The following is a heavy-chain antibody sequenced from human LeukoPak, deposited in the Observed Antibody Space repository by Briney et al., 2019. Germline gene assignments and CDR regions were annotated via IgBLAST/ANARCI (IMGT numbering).Heavy chain of an antibody. Sequence: PSETLSLTCAVYGGSFSGYYWSWIRQPPGKGLEWIGEINHSGSTNYNPSLKSRVTISVDTSKNQFSLKLSSVTAADTAVYWAVGYSYGYDAFDIWGQGTMVTVSS. V-gene: IGHV4-34*01. D-gene: IGHD5-18*01. CDR1: GGSFSGYY. CDR2: INHSGST. CDR3: VGYSYGYDAFDI. J-gene: IGHJ3*02.